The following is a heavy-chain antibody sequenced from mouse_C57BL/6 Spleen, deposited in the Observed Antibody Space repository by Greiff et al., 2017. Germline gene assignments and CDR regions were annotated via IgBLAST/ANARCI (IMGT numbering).Heavy chain of an antibody. CDR2: IYPGDGDT. CDR1: GYAFSSCW. CDR3: ARWDNV. J-gene: IGHJ1*03. Sequence: QVQLKESGAELVKPGASVKISCKASGYAFSSCWMNWVKQRPGKGLEWIGQIYPGDGDTNYNGKFKGKATLTADKSSSTAYMQLSSLTSEDSAVYFCARWDNVWGTGTTVTVSS. D-gene: IGHD3-3*01. V-gene: IGHV1-80*01.